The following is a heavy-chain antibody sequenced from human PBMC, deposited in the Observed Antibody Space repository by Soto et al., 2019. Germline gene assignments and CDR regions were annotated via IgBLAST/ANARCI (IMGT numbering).Heavy chain of an antibody. J-gene: IGHJ4*02. CDR3: AGARAILTGPGIDD. Sequence: GGSLRLSCAASGFTFSSYSMTWVRQAPGKGLEWVSSISSSSSSIYYADSVKGRFTISRDNAKNSLYLQMNSLRAEDTAVYYCAGARAILTGPGIDDWGQGTLVTVSS. CDR2: ISSSSSSI. V-gene: IGHV3-21*01. CDR1: GFTFSSYS. D-gene: IGHD3-9*01.